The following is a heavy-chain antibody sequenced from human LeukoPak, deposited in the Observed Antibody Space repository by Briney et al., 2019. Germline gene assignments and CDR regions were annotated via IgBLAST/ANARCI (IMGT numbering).Heavy chain of an antibody. J-gene: IGHJ4*02. CDR1: GGSFSGYY. CDR2: INHSGST. D-gene: IGHD6-19*01. CDR3: ASSIAVAGAGDY. V-gene: IGHV4-34*01. Sequence: PSETLSLTCAVYGGSFSGYYWSWIRQHPGKGLEWIGEINHSGSTNYNPSLKSRVTISVDTSKNQFSLKLSSVTAADTAVYYCASSIAVAGAGDYWGQGTLVTVSS.